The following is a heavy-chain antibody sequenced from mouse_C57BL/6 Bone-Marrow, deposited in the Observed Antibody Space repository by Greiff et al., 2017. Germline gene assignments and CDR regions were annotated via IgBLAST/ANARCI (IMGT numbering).Heavy chain of an antibody. CDR2: ISGGGGNT. D-gene: IGHD1-1*01. CDR1: GFTFSSYT. Sequence: EVKLMESGGGLVKPGGSLKLSCAASGFTFSSYTMSWVRQTPEKRLEWVATISGGGGNTYYPDSVKGRFTISRDNAKNTLYLQRSSLRSEDTALYYCARRHYYGTLFAYWGQGTLVTVSA. J-gene: IGHJ3*01. CDR3: ARRHYYGTLFAY. V-gene: IGHV5-9*01.